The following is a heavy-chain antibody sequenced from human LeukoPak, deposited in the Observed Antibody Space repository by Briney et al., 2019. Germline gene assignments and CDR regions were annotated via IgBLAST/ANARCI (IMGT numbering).Heavy chain of an antibody. Sequence: GGSLRLSCAASGFTFRSYEMNWVRQAPGKGLEWVSYMSSSGSGIHYADSVKGGFTIYRDNAKNSLYLQMNSLRSEDTAVYLCAREVAVSRTTGDYDIWGQGTMVTVSS. CDR2: MSSSGSGI. J-gene: IGHJ3*02. V-gene: IGHV3-48*03. CDR3: AREVAVSRTTGDYDI. CDR1: GFTFRSYE. D-gene: IGHD6-19*01.